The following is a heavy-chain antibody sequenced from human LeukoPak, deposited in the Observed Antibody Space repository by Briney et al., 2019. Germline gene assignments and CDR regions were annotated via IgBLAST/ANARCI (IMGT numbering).Heavy chain of an antibody. J-gene: IGHJ3*02. V-gene: IGHV4-34*01. CDR2: LNHSGRT. Sequence: SENLSLNGAVYGGSFSGYYWSWIRQPPGKGLEWIGELNHSGRTNYNPSLRSRVTISVDTIKIQFSLKLSSVTAADTAVYYSARPLGNYYDSSGYYYDAFDIWGQGTMVTVSS. CDR1: GGSFSGYY. CDR3: ARPLGNYYDSSGYYYDAFDI. D-gene: IGHD3-22*01.